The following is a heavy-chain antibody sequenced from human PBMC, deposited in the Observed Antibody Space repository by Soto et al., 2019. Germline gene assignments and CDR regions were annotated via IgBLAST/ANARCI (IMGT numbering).Heavy chain of an antibody. V-gene: IGHV4-31*03. Sequence: LSLTFTVSGGSITTGGYYWSWIRQLPGKGLEWIGHRYYSESTYYNPSLKSRVSISLDTSKNQFSLKLSFVTAADTAMYYCARTKCSGGSCYSWSLDYWGQGTPVTVSS. CDR2: RYYSEST. CDR3: ARTKCSGGSCYSWSLDY. D-gene: IGHD2-15*01. CDR1: GGSITTGGYY. J-gene: IGHJ4*02.